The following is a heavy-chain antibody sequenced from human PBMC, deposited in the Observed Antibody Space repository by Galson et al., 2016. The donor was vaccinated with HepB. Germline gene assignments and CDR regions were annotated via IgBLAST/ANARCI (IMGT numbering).Heavy chain of an antibody. V-gene: IGHV1-69*04. CDR3: AGEYVATILDY. D-gene: IGHD5-12*01. CDR2: IIPIVGIA. J-gene: IGHJ4*02. CDR1: GGTFNTHA. Sequence: SVKVSCKASGGTFNTHAISWVRQAPGQGLEWMGRIIPIVGIANYAQQFQGRVTITADKSTSTAYMELSSRRSEDTAVYYCAGEYVATILDYWGQGTLVTGSS.